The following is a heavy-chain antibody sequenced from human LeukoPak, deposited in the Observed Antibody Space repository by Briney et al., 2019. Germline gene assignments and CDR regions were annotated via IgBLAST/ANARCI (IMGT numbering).Heavy chain of an antibody. V-gene: IGHV3-7*01. D-gene: IGHD1-26*01. J-gene: IGHJ4*02. Sequence: GGSLRLSCAASGFTFSSYWMSWVRQAPGKGLEWVANIKQDGSEKYYVDSVKGRFTISRDNAKNSLYLQMNSLRAEDTAVYYCASGSYSGFRSSEQFDYWGQGTLVTVSS. CDR3: ASGSYSGFRSSEQFDY. CDR2: IKQDGSEK. CDR1: GFTFSSYW.